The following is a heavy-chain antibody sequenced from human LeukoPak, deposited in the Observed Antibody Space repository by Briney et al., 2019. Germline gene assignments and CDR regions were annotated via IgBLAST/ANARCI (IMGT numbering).Heavy chain of an antibody. D-gene: IGHD4-11*01. CDR2: ISYDGSNK. CDR3: ARESVATTVTTFVDY. CDR1: GFTFSSYA. J-gene: IGHJ4*02. Sequence: GGSLRLSCAASGFTFSSYAMHWVRQAPGKGLEWVAVISYDGSNKYYADSVKGRFTISRDNSKNTLYLQMNSLRAEDAAVYYCARESVATTVTTFVDYWGQGTLVTVSS. V-gene: IGHV3-30*01.